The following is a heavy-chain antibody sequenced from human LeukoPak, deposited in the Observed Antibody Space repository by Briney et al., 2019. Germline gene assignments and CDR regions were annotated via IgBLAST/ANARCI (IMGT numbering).Heavy chain of an antibody. V-gene: IGHV1-69*13. CDR3: ARDSGSYSGVYYYYMDV. Sequence: SVKVSCKASGGTFSSYAISWVRQAPGQGLEWMGGIIPIFGTANYAQKFQGRVTITADESTSTAYMELSSLRSDDTAVYYCARDSGSYSGVYYYYMDVWGKGTTVTVSS. J-gene: IGHJ6*03. CDR1: GGTFSSYA. CDR2: IIPIFGTA. D-gene: IGHD1-26*01.